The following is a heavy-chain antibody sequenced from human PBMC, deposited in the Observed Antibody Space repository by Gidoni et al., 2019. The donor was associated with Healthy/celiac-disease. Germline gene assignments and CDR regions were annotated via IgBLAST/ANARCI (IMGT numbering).Heavy chain of an antibody. CDR2: IIPSFGTA. D-gene: IGHD6-19*01. CDR1: GGTFRSSA. J-gene: IGHJ3*02. V-gene: IGHV1-69*01. CDR3: ARDMYQEAREWLVQEGDAFDI. Sequence: QVQLVQSGAEVKKPGSSVKVSCKDSGGTFRSSATSWGRQAPGQGLEWMGGIIPSFGTANYAQEFQGRVTITADESTSTAYMELSSLRSEDTAVYYCARDMYQEAREWLVQEGDAFDIWGQGTMVTVSS.